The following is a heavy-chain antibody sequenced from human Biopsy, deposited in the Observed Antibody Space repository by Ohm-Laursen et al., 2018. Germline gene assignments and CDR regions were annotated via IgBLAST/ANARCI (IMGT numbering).Heavy chain of an antibody. Sequence: TLSFTCNVSGGSISNLYWSWIRQPPGKGLEWIGYMYYSGNTNYNPSLKSPVTISVNTPKNQLSLKLRYLTAADTAVYYCALETTYCSGNRCYPDGMDVWGQGTTVTVSS. D-gene: IGHD2-15*01. CDR3: ALETTYCSGNRCYPDGMDV. CDR2: MYYSGNT. V-gene: IGHV4-59*08. J-gene: IGHJ6*02. CDR1: GGSISNLY.